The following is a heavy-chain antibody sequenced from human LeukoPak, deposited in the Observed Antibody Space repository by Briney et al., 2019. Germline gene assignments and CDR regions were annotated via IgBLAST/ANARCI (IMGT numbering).Heavy chain of an antibody. D-gene: IGHD2-2*01. CDR2: INHSGST. J-gene: IGHJ5*02. CDR3: AREGIVVVPAARNWFDP. CDR1: GGSFSGYY. Sequence: SGTLSLTCAVYGGSFSGYYWSWIRQPPGKGLEWIGEINHSGSTNYNPSLKSRVTISVDTSKNQFSLKLSSVSAADTAVYYCAREGIVVVPAARNWFDPWGQGTLVTVSS. V-gene: IGHV4-34*01.